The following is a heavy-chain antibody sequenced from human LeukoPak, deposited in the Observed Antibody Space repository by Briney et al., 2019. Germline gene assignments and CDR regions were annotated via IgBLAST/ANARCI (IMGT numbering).Heavy chain of an antibody. V-gene: IGHV3-23*01. J-gene: IGHJ6*02. CDR2: ISGGGVTT. D-gene: IGHD3-16*01. Sequence: GGFLRLSCVGSGFTSVAYALTWARQAPGKGLEWVSGISGGGVTTYYADSVKGRFTISRDNSKNTLYLQMNSLRADDTAIYYCARNQQLGGHSYYYYGMDVWGQGTTVTVSS. CDR3: ARNQQLGGHSYYYYGMDV. CDR1: GFTSVAYA.